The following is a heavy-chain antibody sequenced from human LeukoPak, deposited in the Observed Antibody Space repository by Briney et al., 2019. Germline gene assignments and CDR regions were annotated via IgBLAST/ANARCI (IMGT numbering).Heavy chain of an antibody. Sequence: SVKVSCKTSGGTFSSYAISWVRQAPGQGLEWMGRIIPILGIANYAQKFQGRVTITADKSTSTAYMELSSLRSEDTAVYYCASSGAGAHYYYYYGMDVWGQGTTVTVSS. CDR3: ASSGAGAHYYYYYGMDV. CDR2: IIPILGIA. J-gene: IGHJ6*02. V-gene: IGHV1-69*04. D-gene: IGHD6-19*01. CDR1: GGTFSSYA.